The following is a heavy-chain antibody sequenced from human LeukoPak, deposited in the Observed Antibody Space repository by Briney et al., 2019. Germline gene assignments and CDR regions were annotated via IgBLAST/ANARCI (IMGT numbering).Heavy chain of an antibody. V-gene: IGHV3-23*01. CDR1: GFTFSSYA. CDR2: ISGSGGST. CDR3: AKLSGYYLTYYFDY. J-gene: IGHJ4*02. Sequence: PGGSLRLSCAASGFTFSSYAMRWVRQAPGKGLEWVSAISGSGGSTYYADSVKGRFTISRDNSKNTLYLQMNSLRAEDTAVYYCAKLSGYYLTYYFDYWGQGTLVTVSS. D-gene: IGHD3-22*01.